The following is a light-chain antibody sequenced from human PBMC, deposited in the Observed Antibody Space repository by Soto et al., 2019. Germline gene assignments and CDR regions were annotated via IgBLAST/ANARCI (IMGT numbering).Light chain of an antibody. V-gene: IGLV2-14*01. CDR3: SSYTSDNSYI. CDR2: EVS. CDR1: SRDVGGYNY. J-gene: IGLJ1*01. Sequence: QSLLTQPASVSGFGGQSITISCTVTSRDVGGYNYVSWYQQHPGKAPKLIIYEVSNRPSGVFNRFSGSKSGNTASLTISGLQAEDEADYYCSSYTSDNSYIFGTGTKVTVL.